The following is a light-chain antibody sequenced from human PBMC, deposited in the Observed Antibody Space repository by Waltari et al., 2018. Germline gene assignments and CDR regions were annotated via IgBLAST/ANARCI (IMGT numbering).Light chain of an antibody. CDR1: QTVLYNSNSKNY. J-gene: IGKJ2*01. CDR3: QQYYSTSYT. Sequence: DIVMTQSPASLAVSLGERATIRCKSSQTVLYNSNSKNYLAWNQQRPGQPPKLLSYWASTRESGVPDRFSGSGSGTDFTLTISSLQAEDVAVYYCQQYYSTSYTFGQGTKLEIK. CDR2: WAS. V-gene: IGKV4-1*01.